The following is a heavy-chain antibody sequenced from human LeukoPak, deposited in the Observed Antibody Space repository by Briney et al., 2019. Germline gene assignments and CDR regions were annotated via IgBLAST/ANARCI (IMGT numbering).Heavy chain of an antibody. J-gene: IGHJ5*02. CDR3: ARDKGTGTTGWFDP. V-gene: IGHV3-21*01. CDR2: ISSSSSYI. Sequence: GGSLRLSCAASGFTFSNYSMNWVRQAPGKGLEWVSSISSSSSYIYYADSVKGRFTISRDNAKNSLYLQMNSLRAQDTAVYYCARDKGTGTTGWFDPWGQGTLVTVSS. CDR1: GFTFSNYS. D-gene: IGHD1-1*01.